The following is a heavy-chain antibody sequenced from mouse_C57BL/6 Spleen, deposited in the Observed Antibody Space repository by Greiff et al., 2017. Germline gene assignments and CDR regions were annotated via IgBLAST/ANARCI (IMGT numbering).Heavy chain of an antibody. CDR3: ARGGTAQAYYFDY. V-gene: IGHV5-17*01. Sequence: EVKLVESGGGLVKPGGSLKLSCAASGFTFSDYGMHWVRQAPEKGLEWVAYISSGSSTIYYADTVKGRFTISRDNAKNTLFLQMTSLRSEDTAMYYCARGGTAQAYYFDYWGQGTTLTVSS. D-gene: IGHD3-2*02. J-gene: IGHJ2*01. CDR2: ISSGSSTI. CDR1: GFTFSDYG.